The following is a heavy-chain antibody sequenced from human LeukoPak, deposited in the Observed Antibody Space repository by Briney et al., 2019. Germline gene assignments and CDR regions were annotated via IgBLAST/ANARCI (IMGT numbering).Heavy chain of an antibody. CDR1: GYTFTSYA. Sequence: PVASVKVSCKASGYTFTSYAMNWVRQAPGQGLEWMGWINTNTGNPTYAQGFTGRFVFSLDTSVSTAYLQISSLKAEDTAVYYCARAQTPTLQNSMVGCAFDIWGQGTMVTVSS. V-gene: IGHV7-4-1*02. CDR3: ARAQTPTLQNSMVGCAFDI. J-gene: IGHJ3*02. CDR2: INTNTGNP. D-gene: IGHD2-8*01.